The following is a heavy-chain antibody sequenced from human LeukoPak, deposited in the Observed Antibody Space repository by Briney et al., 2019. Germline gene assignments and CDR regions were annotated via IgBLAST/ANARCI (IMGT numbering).Heavy chain of an antibody. CDR1: GFTFSSNY. D-gene: IGHD3-22*01. Sequence: GGSLRLSCAASGFTFSSNYMSWVRQAPGKGLEWVSVIYSGGSTYYADSVKGRFTISRDNSKNTLYLQMNSLRAEDTAVYYCARGSTHYYDSSGYYYEDDWGQGTLVTVSS. CDR3: ARGSTHYYDSSGYYYEDD. CDR2: IYSGGST. V-gene: IGHV3-53*01. J-gene: IGHJ4*02.